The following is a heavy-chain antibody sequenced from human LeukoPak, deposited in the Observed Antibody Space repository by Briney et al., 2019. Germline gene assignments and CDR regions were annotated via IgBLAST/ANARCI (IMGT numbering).Heavy chain of an antibody. CDR1: GFTFSSYG. CDR2: IRYDGSNK. D-gene: IGHD3-22*01. J-gene: IGHJ4*02. CDR3: AKDRDSSGYYPHFDY. Sequence: GGSLRLSCAASGFTFSSYGMHWVRQAPGKGLEWVAFIRYDGSNKYYADSVKGRFTISRDNSKNTLYLQMNSLRAEDTAVYYCAKDRDSSGYYPHFDYWGQGTLVTVSS. V-gene: IGHV3-30*02.